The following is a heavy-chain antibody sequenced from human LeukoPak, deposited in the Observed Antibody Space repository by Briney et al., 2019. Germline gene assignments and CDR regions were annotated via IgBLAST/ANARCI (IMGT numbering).Heavy chain of an antibody. Sequence: SETLSLTCTVSGGSISSYYWSWIRQPPEKGLEWIGYIYYSGSTNYNPSLKSRVTISVDTSKNQFSLKLGSVTAADTAVYYCARQGYRSRWYYFDYWGQGTLVTVSS. D-gene: IGHD6-13*01. CDR1: GGSISSYY. J-gene: IGHJ4*02. CDR2: IYYSGST. CDR3: ARQGYRSRWYYFDY. V-gene: IGHV4-59*08.